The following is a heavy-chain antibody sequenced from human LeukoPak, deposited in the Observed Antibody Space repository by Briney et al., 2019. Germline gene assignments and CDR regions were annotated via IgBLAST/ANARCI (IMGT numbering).Heavy chain of an antibody. Sequence: ASVKVSCKASGYTFTSYDINWVRQAPGQGLGWMGIINPSGGSTSYAQKFQGRVTMTRDTSTSTVYMELSSLRSEDTAVYYCARDYGRFDYWGQGTLVTVSS. D-gene: IGHD4-17*01. V-gene: IGHV1-46*01. CDR1: GYTFTSYD. CDR3: ARDYGRFDY. CDR2: INPSGGST. J-gene: IGHJ4*02.